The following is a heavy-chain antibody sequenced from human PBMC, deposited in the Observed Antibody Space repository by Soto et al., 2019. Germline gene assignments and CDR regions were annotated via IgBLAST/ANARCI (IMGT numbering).Heavy chain of an antibody. CDR1: GVSFSSYG. CDR2: MSSSSSYI. CDR3: ARGDSSPTKQRNYGMDV. D-gene: IGHD6-13*01. V-gene: IGHV3-21*01. Sequence: PGCSCKLGCAASGVSFSSYGMNLVCHAQGKRLEWVSSMSSSSSYIYYADSVKGRFTISRDNAKNSLYLQMNSLRAEDTAVYYCARGDSSPTKQRNYGMDVWGKRTTVTVSS. J-gene: IGHJ6*04.